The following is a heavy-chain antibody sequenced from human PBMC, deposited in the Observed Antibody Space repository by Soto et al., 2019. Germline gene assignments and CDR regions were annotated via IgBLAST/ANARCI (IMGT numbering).Heavy chain of an antibody. V-gene: IGHV1-69*13. CDR3: ARTYSSSWYSDYYGMDV. D-gene: IGHD6-13*01. Sequence: SVKVSCKASGYTFTSYGISWVRQAPGQGLEWMGGIIPIFGTANYAQKFQGRVTITADESTSTAYMELSSLRSEDTAVYYCARTYSSSWYSDYYGMDVWGQGTTVTVSS. CDR1: GYTFTSYG. CDR2: IIPIFGTA. J-gene: IGHJ6*02.